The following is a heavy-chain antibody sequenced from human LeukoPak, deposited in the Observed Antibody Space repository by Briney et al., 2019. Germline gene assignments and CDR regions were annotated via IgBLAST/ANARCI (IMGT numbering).Heavy chain of an antibody. Sequence: GGSLRLSCAASGFTFSSYAMHWVRQAPGEGLEWVAVISYDGSNKYYADSVKGRFTISRDNSKNTLYLQMNSLRAEDTAVYYCARRGGAIVYYFDYWGQGTLVTVSS. CDR3: ARRGGAIVYYFDY. CDR2: ISYDGSNK. J-gene: IGHJ4*02. D-gene: IGHD3-16*02. V-gene: IGHV3-30-3*01. CDR1: GFTFSSYA.